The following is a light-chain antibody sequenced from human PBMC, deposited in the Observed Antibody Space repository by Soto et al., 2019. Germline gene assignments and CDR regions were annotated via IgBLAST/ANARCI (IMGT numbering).Light chain of an antibody. J-gene: IGKJ1*01. CDR3: QQYGSSPPT. Sequence: EIVITHSPATLSFAPVESATLSCRATQSVSSSYLAWYQQKPGQAPRLLIYGASSRATGIPDRFSGSGSGTDFTLTISRLEPEDFAVYYYQQYGSSPPTFGQGTKV. CDR2: GAS. V-gene: IGKV3-20*01. CDR1: QSVSSSY.